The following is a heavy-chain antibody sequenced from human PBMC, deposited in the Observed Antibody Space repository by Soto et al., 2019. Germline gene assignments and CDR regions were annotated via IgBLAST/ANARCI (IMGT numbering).Heavy chain of an antibody. CDR2: IHTSEGT. CDR3: ARALTAAAGLYFDY. J-gene: IGHJ4*02. D-gene: IGHD6-13*01. Sequence: SETLSLTFTVSGCSISSYYWSWIRQPAGKGLEWIGRIHTSEGTKYNPSLKSRVTLSVDTSNNQLSLRLSSLTAADTAVYYCARALTAAAGLYFDYWGQGTLVTVSS. V-gene: IGHV4-4*07. CDR1: GCSISSYY.